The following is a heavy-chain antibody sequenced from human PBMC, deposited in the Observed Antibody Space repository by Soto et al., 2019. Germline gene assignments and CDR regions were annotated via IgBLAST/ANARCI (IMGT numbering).Heavy chain of an antibody. D-gene: IGHD3-22*01. CDR3: AKDHDSSGGGNDY. J-gene: IGHJ4*02. V-gene: IGHV3-30*18. CDR1: GFTFSSYG. Sequence: QVQLVESGGGVVQPGRSLSLSCAASGFTFSSYGMHWVRQAPGKGLEWVAVISYDGSNKYYADSVKGRFTISRDNSKNTLYLQMNSLRAEDTAVYYCAKDHDSSGGGNDYWGQGTLVTVSS. CDR2: ISYDGSNK.